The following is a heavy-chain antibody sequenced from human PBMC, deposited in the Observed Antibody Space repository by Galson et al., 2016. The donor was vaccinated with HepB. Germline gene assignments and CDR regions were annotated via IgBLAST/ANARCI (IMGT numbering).Heavy chain of an antibody. Sequence: SLRLSCAASGFTLSTYAMSWVRQAPGKGLEWVSSSSGTGATTYYADSVKGRFTISRDNLRNTLYLQLDSLRAEDTALYYCTRDGYNHIAFDIWGQGTVVTVSS. D-gene: IGHD5-24*01. CDR3: TRDGYNHIAFDI. J-gene: IGHJ3*02. CDR1: GFTLSTYA. CDR2: SSGTGATT. V-gene: IGHV3-23*01.